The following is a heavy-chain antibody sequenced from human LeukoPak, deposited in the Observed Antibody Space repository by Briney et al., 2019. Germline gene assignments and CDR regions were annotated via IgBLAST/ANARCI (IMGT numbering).Heavy chain of an antibody. CDR1: GGSFSGYY. CDR2: INHSGST. D-gene: IGHD3-10*01. J-gene: IGHJ5*02. CDR3: ARPHGSGSLRWFDP. Sequence: PSETLSLTCAVYGGSFSGYYWSWIRQPPGKGLEWIGEINHSGSTNYNPSLKSRVTISVDTSKNQFSLKLSSVTAADTAVYYCARPHGSGSLRWFDPWGQGTLVTVSS. V-gene: IGHV4-34*01.